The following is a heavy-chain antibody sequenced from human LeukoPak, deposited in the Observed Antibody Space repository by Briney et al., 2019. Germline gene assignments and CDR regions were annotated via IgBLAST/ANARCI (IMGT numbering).Heavy chain of an antibody. CDR3: TRDRGAYNLYDY. J-gene: IGHJ4*02. CDR2: IRSKAYGETA. D-gene: IGHD1-1*01. CDR1: GFTFGDYA. Sequence: GGSLRLSCAASGFTFGDYAMSWIRQAPGKGLEWVGFIRSKAYGETADYAASVKGRFTISRDDSKAIAYLQMNSLKTEDTAVYHCTRDRGAYNLYDYWGQGTLVTVSS. V-gene: IGHV3-49*03.